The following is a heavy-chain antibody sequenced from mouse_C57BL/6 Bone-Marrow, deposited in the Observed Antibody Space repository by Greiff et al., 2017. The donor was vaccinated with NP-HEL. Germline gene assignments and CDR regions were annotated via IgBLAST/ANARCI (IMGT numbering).Heavy chain of an antibody. V-gene: IGHV12-3*01. J-gene: IGHJ2*01. Sequence: QVQLQQSGPGLVKPSQSLFLTCSITGFPITSGYYWIWIRQSPGKPLEWMGYITHSGETFYNPSLQSPISITRETSKNQFFRQLNSVTTEDTAMYYCAGDSSGYGDFDYWGQGTTLTVSS. CDR2: ITHSGET. D-gene: IGHD3-2*02. CDR1: GFPITSGYY. CDR3: AGDSSGYGDFDY.